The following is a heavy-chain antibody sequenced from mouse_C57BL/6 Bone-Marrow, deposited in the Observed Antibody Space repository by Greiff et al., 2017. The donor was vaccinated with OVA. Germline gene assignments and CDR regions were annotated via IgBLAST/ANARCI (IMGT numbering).Heavy chain of an antibody. D-gene: IGHD2-4*01. CDR2: ISNGGGST. V-gene: IGHV5-12*01. CDR3: ARIKRYAMDY. CDR1: GFTFSDYY. J-gene: IGHJ4*01. Sequence: EVMLVESGGGLVQPGGSLKLSCAASGFTFSDYYMYWVRQTPEKRLEWVAYISNGGGSTYYPDTVKGRFTISRDNAKNTLYLQMSRLKSEDTAMYYCARIKRYAMDYWGQGTSVTVSS.